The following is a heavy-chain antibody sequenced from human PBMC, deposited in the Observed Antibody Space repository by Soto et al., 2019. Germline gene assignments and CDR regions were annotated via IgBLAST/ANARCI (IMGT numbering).Heavy chain of an antibody. CDR2: ISWKDEK. CDR3: AHRYGGNYYRWYFDS. D-gene: IGHD1-26*01. CDR1: GFSLSTSGAG. V-gene: IGHV2-5*01. J-gene: IGHJ4*02. Sequence: QITLKESGPTLVKPTQTLTVTCTFSGFSLSTSGAGVGWIRQSPGKAPEWLALISWKDEKRYNPGLKSRHTITKDTSKNQVVLTMTDLDPVDTATYFCAHRYGGNYYRWYFDSWGQGTLVTVSS.